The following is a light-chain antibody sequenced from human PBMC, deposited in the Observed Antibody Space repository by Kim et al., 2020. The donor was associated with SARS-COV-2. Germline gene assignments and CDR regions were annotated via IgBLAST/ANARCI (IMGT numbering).Light chain of an antibody. CDR2: AAS. Sequence: DIQMTQSPSSLSASVGDRVTITCRTSQSISSHLNWYHKKPGRAPKLLIYAASTLQGGVPSRFSGSGSETDFTLTISSLQPEDFATYFCQQSYITPFTFGPGTKVDIK. CDR3: QQSYITPFT. V-gene: IGKV1-39*01. J-gene: IGKJ3*01. CDR1: QSISSH.